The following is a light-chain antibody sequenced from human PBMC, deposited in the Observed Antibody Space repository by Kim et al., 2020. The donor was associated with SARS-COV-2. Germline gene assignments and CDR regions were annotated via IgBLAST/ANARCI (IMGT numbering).Light chain of an antibody. J-gene: IGLJ1*01. CDR3: QAWDSNTKV. Sequence: SYELTQPPSVSVSPGQTASITCSGDKLGDKYACWYQQKPGQSPVLVIYQDNKRPSGIPERFSGSNSGNTATLTISGTQAMDEADYYCQAWDSNTKVFGTGTTVTVL. CDR1: KLGDKY. CDR2: QDN. V-gene: IGLV3-1*01.